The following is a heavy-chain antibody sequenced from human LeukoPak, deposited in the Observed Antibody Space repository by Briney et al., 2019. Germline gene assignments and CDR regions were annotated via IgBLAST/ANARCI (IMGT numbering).Heavy chain of an antibody. CDR3: ARDKSGNSGWYSYFDY. Sequence: APVKVSCKASGDSFTSYYMHWVRQAPGQGLEWMGIINPSGGSTSYAQKFQGRVTMTRDTSTSTVYMELSSLRSDDTAVYYCARDKSGNSGWYSYFDYWGQGTLVTVSS. J-gene: IGHJ4*02. V-gene: IGHV1-46*01. CDR2: INPSGGST. D-gene: IGHD6-19*01. CDR1: GDSFTSYY.